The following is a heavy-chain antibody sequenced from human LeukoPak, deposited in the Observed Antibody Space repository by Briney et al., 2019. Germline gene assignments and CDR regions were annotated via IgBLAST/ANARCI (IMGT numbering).Heavy chain of an antibody. Sequence: PSETLSLTCTVSGGSISSGDYYWSWIRQPPGKGLEWIGYIHYSGSTYYNPSLKSRVTISVDTSKNQFSLKLSSVTAADTAVYYCARGEYYYDSSGYRYWGQGTLVTVSS. CDR3: ARGEYYYDSSGYRY. V-gene: IGHV4-30-4*08. CDR1: GGSISSGDYY. D-gene: IGHD3-22*01. J-gene: IGHJ4*02. CDR2: IHYSGST.